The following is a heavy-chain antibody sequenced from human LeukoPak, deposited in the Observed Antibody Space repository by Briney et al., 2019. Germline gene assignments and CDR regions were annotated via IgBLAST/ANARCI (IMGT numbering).Heavy chain of an antibody. V-gene: IGHV4-39*01. Sequence: SETLSLTCTVSGGSISSSSYYWGWIRQPPGKGLESIGSIYYSGSTYYNPSLKSRVTISVDTSKNQFSLKLSSVTAADTAVYYCARLTYYYDRSGYYYYWGQGTLVTVSS. CDR3: ARLTYYYDRSGYYYY. J-gene: IGHJ4*02. CDR2: IYYSGST. CDR1: GGSISSSSYY. D-gene: IGHD3-22*01.